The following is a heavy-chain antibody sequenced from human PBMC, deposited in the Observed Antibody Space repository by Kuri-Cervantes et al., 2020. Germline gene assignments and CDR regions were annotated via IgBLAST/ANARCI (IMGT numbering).Heavy chain of an antibody. CDR2: IYYSGGT. D-gene: IGHD3-22*01. CDR1: GGSISSSSYY. CDR3: ARVGYSDTSGYYYSFDS. Sequence: SETLSLTCTVSGGSISSSSYYWGWIRQPPGKGLEWIGSIYYSGGTNYNPSLKSRVTISVDTSKNQFSLKLSSVTDADTAVYSCARVGYSDTSGYYYSFDSWGQGTLVTVSS. J-gene: IGHJ4*02. V-gene: IGHV4-39*07.